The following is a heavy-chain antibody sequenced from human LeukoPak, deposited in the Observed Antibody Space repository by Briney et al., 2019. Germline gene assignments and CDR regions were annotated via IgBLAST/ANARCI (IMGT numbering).Heavy chain of an antibody. Sequence: ASVKVSCKASGYTFTGYYMHWVRQAPGQGLEWMGWINPNSGGTNYAQKFQGRVTMTRDTSISTAYMEVSRLRSDDTAVYYCAREDRGSYCVDYWGQGTLVTVSS. D-gene: IGHD1-26*01. CDR1: GYTFTGYY. J-gene: IGHJ4*02. V-gene: IGHV1-2*02. CDR2: INPNSGGT. CDR3: AREDRGSYCVDY.